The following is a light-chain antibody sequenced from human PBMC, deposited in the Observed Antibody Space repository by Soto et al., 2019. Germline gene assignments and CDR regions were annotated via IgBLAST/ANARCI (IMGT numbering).Light chain of an antibody. V-gene: IGKV3-20*01. CDR3: QQYGTSPRT. J-gene: IGKJ1*01. Sequence: DIVMTQSPGTLSLSPGERATLSCRASQSISSNYLAWYQQKPGQSPRLLIYGATSRATGIPDRFSGRGSGTDFTLTISRLEPEDLAVYFCQQYGTSPRTFGQGTKVDIK. CDR1: QSISSNY. CDR2: GAT.